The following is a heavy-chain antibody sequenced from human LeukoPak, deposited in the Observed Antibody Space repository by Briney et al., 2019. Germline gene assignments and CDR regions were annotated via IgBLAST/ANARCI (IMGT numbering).Heavy chain of an antibody. J-gene: IGHJ4*02. V-gene: IGHV1-2*02. CDR2: INLNSGGT. D-gene: IGHD2-2*01. CDR3: ARVPPLYCSSTSCYGGGFDY. Sequence: ASVKVSCKASGYTFTGYYMHWVRQAPGQGLEWMGWINLNSGGTNYAQKFQGRVTMTRDTSISTAYMELSRLRSDDTAVYYCARVPPLYCSSTSCYGGGFDYWGQGTLATVSS. CDR1: GYTFTGYY.